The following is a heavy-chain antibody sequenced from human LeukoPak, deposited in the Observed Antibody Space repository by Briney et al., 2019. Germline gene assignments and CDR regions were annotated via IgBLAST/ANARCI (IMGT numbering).Heavy chain of an antibody. CDR3: AKDRTPYYDFWSGYYLDY. D-gene: IGHD3-3*01. Sequence: PGGSLRLSCAASGFTFSSYSMNWVRQAPGKGLEWVAYIRYDGSNKYYADSVKGRFTISRDNSKNTLYLQMNSLRAEDTAVYYCAKDRTPYYDFWSGYYLDYWGQGTLVTVSS. CDR1: GFTFSSYS. CDR2: IRYDGSNK. V-gene: IGHV3-30*02. J-gene: IGHJ4*02.